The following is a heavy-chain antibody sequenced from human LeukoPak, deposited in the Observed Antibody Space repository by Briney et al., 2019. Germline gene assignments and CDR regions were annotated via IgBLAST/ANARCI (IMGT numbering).Heavy chain of an antibody. CDR1: GFTFSRYY. V-gene: IGHV3-30*04. D-gene: IGHD5-18*01. CDR3: ARVSSDVDSDMVLGY. Sequence: GGSLRPSSASAGFTFSRYYMHLVRQAPNKRLERVTVISYDGSNKYYADSVKGRFTISRDNSKNTVYLPMNILRAEDTAVYYCARVSSDVDSDMVLGYWGQGTLVTVSS. CDR2: ISYDGSNK. J-gene: IGHJ4*02.